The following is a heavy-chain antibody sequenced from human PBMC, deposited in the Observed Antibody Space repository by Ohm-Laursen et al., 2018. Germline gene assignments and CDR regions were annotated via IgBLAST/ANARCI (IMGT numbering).Heavy chain of an antibody. V-gene: IGHV3-53*01. CDR2: ISAGGSST. CDR1: GFTVSSNY. Sequence: SLRLSCSASGFTVSSNYMSWVRQAPGKGLEWVSVISAGGSSTYYADSVKGRLTISRDNSKNMLYLQMSSLTAEDTAVYYCAKLTSGEDVYWGQGSLVTVSS. CDR3: AKLTSGEDVY. D-gene: IGHD2-15*01. J-gene: IGHJ4*02.